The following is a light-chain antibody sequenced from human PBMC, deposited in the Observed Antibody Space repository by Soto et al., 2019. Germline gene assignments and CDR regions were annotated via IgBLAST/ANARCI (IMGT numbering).Light chain of an antibody. CDR2: DDS. Sequence: SYELTQPPSVSVAPGQTARITCGGNNIGGKSVHWYQQKPGQAPVLVVYDDSDRPSGIPDRFSGSKSGTSASLAITGLQAEDEADYYCQSYDSSLSGFYVFGTGTKVTVL. CDR1: NIGGKS. V-gene: IGLV3-21*02. CDR3: QSYDSSLSGFYV. J-gene: IGLJ1*01.